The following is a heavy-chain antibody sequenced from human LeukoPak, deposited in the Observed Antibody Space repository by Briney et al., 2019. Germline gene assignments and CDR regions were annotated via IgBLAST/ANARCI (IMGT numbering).Heavy chain of an antibody. Sequence: PGGSLRLSCAASGFTFDDYAMHRVRQAPGKGLEWVSGISWNSGSIGYADSVKGRFTISRDNAKNSLYLQMNSLRAEDTALYYCAKDLQYSSSWGFDYWGQGTLVTVSS. CDR2: ISWNSGSI. J-gene: IGHJ4*02. CDR3: AKDLQYSSSWGFDY. D-gene: IGHD6-13*01. V-gene: IGHV3-9*01. CDR1: GFTFDDYA.